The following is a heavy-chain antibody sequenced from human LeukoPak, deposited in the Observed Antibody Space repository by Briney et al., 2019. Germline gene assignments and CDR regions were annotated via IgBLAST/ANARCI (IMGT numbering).Heavy chain of an antibody. V-gene: IGHV3-11*01. D-gene: IGHD3-10*01. Sequence: PGGSLRLSCAASGFTFSDYYMSWIRQAPGKGLEWVSYISSSGSTIYYADSVKGRFTISRDNAKNSLYLQMNSLRAEDTAVYYCARVTGPNYYGSGSYFAWAKTYYYYYMDVWGKGTTVTISS. CDR3: ARVTGPNYYGSGSYFAWAKTYYYYYMDV. J-gene: IGHJ6*03. CDR1: GFTFSDYY. CDR2: ISSSGSTI.